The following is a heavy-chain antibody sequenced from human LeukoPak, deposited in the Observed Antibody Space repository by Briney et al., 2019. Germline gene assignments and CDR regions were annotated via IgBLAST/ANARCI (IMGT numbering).Heavy chain of an antibody. J-gene: IGHJ5*02. CDR1: GGSISSGSYY. V-gene: IGHV4-61*02. CDR3: ARGLVVPAAISWFDP. CDR2: IYTSGST. D-gene: IGHD2-2*02. Sequence: SQTLSLTCTVSGGSISSGSYYWSWIRQPAGKGLEWIGRIYTSGSTNYNPSLKSRVTISVDTSKNQFSLKLSSVTAADTAVHYCARGLVVPAAISWFDPWGQGTLVTVSS.